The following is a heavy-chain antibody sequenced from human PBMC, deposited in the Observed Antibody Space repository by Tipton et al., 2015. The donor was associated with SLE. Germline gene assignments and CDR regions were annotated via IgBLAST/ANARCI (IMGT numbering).Heavy chain of an antibody. Sequence: QVQLVQSGGGVVQPGRSLRLSCVGSGFPFRAYGMHWVRQAPGKGLEWVAGIDFDGSKEYYADSVKGRFTISRDDSKSTLYLQMNTLRAEDTAVYYCARDLSHWSISHAGGQGTLVTVSS. CDR2: IDFDGSKE. D-gene: IGHD3-3*01. CDR1: GFPFRAYG. J-gene: IGHJ4*02. V-gene: IGHV3-30*03. CDR3: ARDLSHWSISHA.